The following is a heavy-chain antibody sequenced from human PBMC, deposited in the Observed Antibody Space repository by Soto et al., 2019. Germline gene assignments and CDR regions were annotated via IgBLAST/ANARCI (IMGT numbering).Heavy chain of an antibody. V-gene: IGHV1-18*01. Sequence: ASVKVSCKASGYNFINYGITWVRQAPGQGLEWMGWIRVHKGNTNYAQKFQGRVTMSTDASTSTAYMELSSLRSEDTAVYYCARADYYDSSGYGPGYYYYGMDVWGQGTTVTVSS. CDR1: GYNFINYG. CDR2: IRVHKGNT. CDR3: ARADYYDSSGYGPGYYYYGMDV. D-gene: IGHD3-22*01. J-gene: IGHJ6*02.